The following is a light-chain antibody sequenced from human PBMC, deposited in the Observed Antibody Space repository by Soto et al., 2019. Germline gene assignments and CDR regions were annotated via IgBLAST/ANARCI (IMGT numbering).Light chain of an antibody. V-gene: IGKV3-15*01. CDR3: QQYNNWPFIT. J-gene: IGKJ5*01. CDR1: QSVRGN. Sequence: EIVLTQSPGTLSLSPGERATLSCRASQSVRGNLAWYQQKPGQSPRLLIYGASSRATGIPARCSGSGSGTEFTLTISSLQSEDFAVYYCQQYNNWPFITFGQGTRLEIK. CDR2: GAS.